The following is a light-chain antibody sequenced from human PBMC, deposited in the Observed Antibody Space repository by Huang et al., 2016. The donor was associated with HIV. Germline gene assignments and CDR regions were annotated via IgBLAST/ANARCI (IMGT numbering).Light chain of an antibody. V-gene: IGKV1-39*01. CDR3: QQYNNWPPWT. Sequence: DIQLTQSPSSLSASVGDRVTITCRTSQRISSYLNWYQQNPGKAPKLLIYATSNLHSGIPSRFSGSGSGTEFTLTISSLQSEDFAVYYCQQYNNWPPWTFGQGTKVEIK. CDR1: QRISSY. CDR2: ATS. J-gene: IGKJ1*01.